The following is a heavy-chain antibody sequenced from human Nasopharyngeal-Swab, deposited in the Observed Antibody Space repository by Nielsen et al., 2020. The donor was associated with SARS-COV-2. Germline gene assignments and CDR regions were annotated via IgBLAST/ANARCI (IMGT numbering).Heavy chain of an antibody. CDR1: GGSISSYY. V-gene: IGHV4-59*01. D-gene: IGHD3-10*01. Sequence: SETLSLTCTVSGGSISSYYWSWIRQPPGKGLEWIGYIYYSGSTNYNPSLKSRVTKSVDTSKNQFSLKLSSVTAADTAVYYCARVEGSPYGSGSYPIDYWGQGTLVTVSS. CDR2: IYYSGST. CDR3: ARVEGSPYGSGSYPIDY. J-gene: IGHJ4*02.